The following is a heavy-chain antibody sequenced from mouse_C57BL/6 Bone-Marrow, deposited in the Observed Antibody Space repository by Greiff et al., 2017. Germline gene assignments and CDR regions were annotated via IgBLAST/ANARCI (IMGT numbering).Heavy chain of an antibody. D-gene: IGHD2-4*01. CDR1: GYSFTGYY. Sequence: EVMLVESGPELVKPGASVKISCKASGYSFTGYYMNWVKQSPEKSLEWIGEINPSTGGTTYNQKFKAKATLTVDKSSSTAYMQLKSLTSEDSAVYYCAREGYDYDGGGCDYWGQGTTLTVSS. J-gene: IGHJ2*01. CDR3: AREGYDYDGGGCDY. CDR2: INPSTGGT. V-gene: IGHV1-42*01.